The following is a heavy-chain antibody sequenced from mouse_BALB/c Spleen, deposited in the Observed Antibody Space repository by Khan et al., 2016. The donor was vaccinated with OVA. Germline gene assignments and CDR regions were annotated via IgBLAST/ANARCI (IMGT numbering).Heavy chain of an antibody. CDR3: ARIKKIVATYFDY. CDR1: GYTFTSYW. CDR2: TNPTNGRT. V-gene: IGHV1S81*02. J-gene: IGHJ2*01. D-gene: IGHD1-1*01. Sequence: VQLQESGAELVKAGASVKMSCKASGYTFTSYWMHWVKKRLGQGLEWFAETNPTNGRTYYNEKFKSKATLTADKSSSTAYMLLSGPTFEDSAVYYCARIKKIVATYFDYWGQGTTLTVSS.